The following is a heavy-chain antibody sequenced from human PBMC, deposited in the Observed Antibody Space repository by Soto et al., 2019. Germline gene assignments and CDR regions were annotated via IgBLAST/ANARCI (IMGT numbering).Heavy chain of an antibody. CDR1: GFTVSSKY. CDR3: AREVPGSSWDFEY. CDR2: IYSDDST. J-gene: IGHJ4*02. Sequence: PGGSLRLSCAATGFTVSSKYMGWVRQAPGRGLEWVSVIYSDDSTFYTDSVKGRFTISRDTSKNTLYLQMNSLRAEDTAVYYCAREVPGSSWDFEYRGQGTLVTVSS. V-gene: IGHV3-53*01. D-gene: IGHD6-13*01.